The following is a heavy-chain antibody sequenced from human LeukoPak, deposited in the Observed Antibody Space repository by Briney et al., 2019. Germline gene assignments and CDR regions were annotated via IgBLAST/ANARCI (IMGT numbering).Heavy chain of an antibody. CDR1: GGSISTYY. V-gene: IGHV4-59*12. D-gene: IGHD5-24*01. J-gene: IGHJ4*02. CDR2: IYYSGST. Sequence: KPSETLSLTCTVSGGSISTYYWSWIRQPPGKGLEWIGYIYYSGSTQYSPSLKSRVTISVDTSKNQFSLNLSSVTAADTAVYYCARECKHEDGPDPLFIDYWGQGTLVTVSS. CDR3: ARECKHEDGPDPLFIDY.